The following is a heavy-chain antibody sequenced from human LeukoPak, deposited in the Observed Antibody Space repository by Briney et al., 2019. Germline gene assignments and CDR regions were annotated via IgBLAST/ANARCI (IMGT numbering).Heavy chain of an antibody. CDR1: RFTFSTYS. D-gene: IGHD4-17*01. CDR2: ISSSGTTI. CDR3: ARRSYGDYYFDY. J-gene: IGHJ4*02. Sequence: QPGGSLRLSCAASRFTFSTYSMNWVRQAPGKGPEWVSYISSSGTTISYADSVKGRFTISRDNVKNSLYLQTNSLRAEDTAVYYCARRSYGDYYFDYWGQGILVTVSS. V-gene: IGHV3-48*01.